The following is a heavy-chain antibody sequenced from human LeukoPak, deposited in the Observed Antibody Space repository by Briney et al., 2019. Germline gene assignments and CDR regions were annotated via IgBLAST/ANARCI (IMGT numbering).Heavy chain of an antibody. Sequence: ASVKVSCKVSGYTLTELSMHWVRQAPGKGLEWMGGFDPEDGETIHAQKFQGRVTMTEDTSTDTAYMELGSLRSEDTAVYYCAISSSWYENWFDPWGQGTLVTVSS. V-gene: IGHV1-24*01. CDR3: AISSSWYENWFDP. CDR2: FDPEDGET. CDR1: GYTLTELS. D-gene: IGHD6-13*01. J-gene: IGHJ5*02.